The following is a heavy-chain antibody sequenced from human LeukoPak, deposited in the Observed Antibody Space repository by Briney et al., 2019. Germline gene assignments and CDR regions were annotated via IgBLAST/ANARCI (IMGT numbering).Heavy chain of an antibody. CDR2: ITSGSSYI. V-gene: IGHV3-21*01. CDR1: GMTFSKYS. CDR3: ARDPYSGSYGNYYYYFMDV. Sequence: GGSLRLSCAASGMTFSKYSMNWVRQAPGKGLEWVSSITSGSSYIYYADSVKGRFTISRDNAKNSLYLQMNSLRAEDTAVYYCARDPYSGSYGNYYYYFMDVWGKGTTVTISS. D-gene: IGHD1-26*01. J-gene: IGHJ6*03.